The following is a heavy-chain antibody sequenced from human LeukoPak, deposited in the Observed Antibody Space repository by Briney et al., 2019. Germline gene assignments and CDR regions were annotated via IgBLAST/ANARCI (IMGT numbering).Heavy chain of an antibody. V-gene: IGHV3-48*01. CDR3: ARDWGYYYDTPYYYGMYF. CDR2: IGSSSSTI. Sequence: GGSLSLSCAASGFTFSSYCMSWVRQARGKGREWVLYIGSSSSTIYYAYSVKGRFTISRDNAKNSLYLQMNSLRAEGTAVYYCARDWGYYYDTPYYYGMYFWGQGTTVTVSS. CDR1: GFTFSSYC. D-gene: IGHD3-22*01. J-gene: IGHJ6*02.